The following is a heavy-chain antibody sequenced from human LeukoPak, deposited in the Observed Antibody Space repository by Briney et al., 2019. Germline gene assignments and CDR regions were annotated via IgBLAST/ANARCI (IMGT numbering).Heavy chain of an antibody. Sequence: SQTLSLTCAISGDSVSSNSAACDWIRQSPSRGLEWLGRTYYRSKWYNDYAVSVESRITINPDTSKNQFSLQLNSVTPEDTAVYYCARDGGSSCYFSPPRFGFWGQGTLVTVSS. J-gene: IGHJ4*02. CDR1: GDSVSSNSAA. V-gene: IGHV6-1*01. CDR3: ARDGGSSCYFSPPRFGF. CDR2: TYYRSKWYN. D-gene: IGHD6-13*01.